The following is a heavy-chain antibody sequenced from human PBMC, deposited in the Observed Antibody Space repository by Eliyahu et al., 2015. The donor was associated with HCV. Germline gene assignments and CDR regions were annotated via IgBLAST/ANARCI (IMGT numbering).Heavy chain of an antibody. D-gene: IGHD3-3*01. CDR2: INHSGST. CDR3: ARNTIFGVVIIREVGWFDP. CDR1: GGSFXGYX. Sequence: QVQLQQWGAGLLKPSETLSLTCAVYGGSFXGYXWSWXRQPPGKGLEWIGEINHSGSTNYNPXLKXRVTISVDTSKNQFSLKLSXVTAADTAVYYCARNTIFGVVIIREVGWFDPWGQGTLVTVSS. V-gene: IGHV4-34*01. J-gene: IGHJ5*02.